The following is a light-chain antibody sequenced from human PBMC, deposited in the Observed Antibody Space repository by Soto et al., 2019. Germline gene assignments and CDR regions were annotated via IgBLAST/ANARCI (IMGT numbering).Light chain of an antibody. J-gene: IGKJ1*01. Sequence: DIQITQSPTSLSASVGDRVTITCRASQSISSYLNWYQQKPGKAPKLLIYAASSLQSGVPSRFSGSGSGTEFTLTISSLQPEDFATYYCLQHNSYPVTFGQGTKVDIK. CDR1: QSISSY. CDR3: LQHNSYPVT. CDR2: AAS. V-gene: IGKV1-17*01.